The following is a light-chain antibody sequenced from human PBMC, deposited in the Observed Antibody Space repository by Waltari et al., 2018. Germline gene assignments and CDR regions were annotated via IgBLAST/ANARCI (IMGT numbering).Light chain of an antibody. CDR3: QHYLRLPVT. V-gene: IGKV3-20*01. CDR1: QSISRT. Sequence: EIVLTQSPGTLSLSPGERATLSCRASQSISRTLVWYQKKPGQAPRRLIYAASTRATGIPDRCSGSGSGTDFSLTISRLEPEDFAVYYCQHYLRLPVTFGQGTKVEIK. CDR2: AAS. J-gene: IGKJ1*01.